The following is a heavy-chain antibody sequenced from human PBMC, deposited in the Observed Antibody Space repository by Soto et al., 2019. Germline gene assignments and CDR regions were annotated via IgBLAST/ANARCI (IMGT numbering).Heavy chain of an antibody. V-gene: IGHV3-9*01. CDR2: ISWNSGSS. Sequence: GGSLRLSCAASGFTFDDYAMHWVRQAPGKGLEWVSVISWNSGSSGYADSVKGRFTISRDYRKSSLYLQLNSLRAEDTALYFCVKDSSRRPYGMDVWGQGTTVTVSS. CDR1: GFTFDDYA. CDR3: VKDSSRRPYGMDV. J-gene: IGHJ6*02.